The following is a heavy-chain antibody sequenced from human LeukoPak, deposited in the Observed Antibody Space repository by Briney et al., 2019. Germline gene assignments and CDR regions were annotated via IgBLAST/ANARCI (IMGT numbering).Heavy chain of an antibody. D-gene: IGHD1-26*01. J-gene: IGHJ5*02. V-gene: IGHV4-4*07. CDR1: GGSISSYY. CDR2: IYTSGST. CDR3: ARTRGSYQTPYWFDP. Sequence: SETLSLTCTVSGGSISSYYWSWIRQPAGKGLEWIGRIYTSGSTNYNPSLKSRVTISVDTSKNQFSLKLSPVTAADTAVYYCARTRGSYQTPYWFDPWGQGTLVTVSS.